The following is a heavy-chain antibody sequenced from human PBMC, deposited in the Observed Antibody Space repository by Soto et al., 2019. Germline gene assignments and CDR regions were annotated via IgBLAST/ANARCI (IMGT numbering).Heavy chain of an antibody. J-gene: IGHJ6*02. CDR3: ARALRYGALKFYGMDC. CDR2: IYYSGST. Sequence: SETLSLTCTVSGGSISSGGYYWSWIRQHPGKGLEWIGYIYYSGSTYYNPSLKSRVTISVDTSKNQFSLKLSSVTAADTAVYYGARALRYGALKFYGMDCWGQGTTVTLYS. D-gene: IGHD4-17*01. CDR1: GGSISSGGYY. V-gene: IGHV4-31*03.